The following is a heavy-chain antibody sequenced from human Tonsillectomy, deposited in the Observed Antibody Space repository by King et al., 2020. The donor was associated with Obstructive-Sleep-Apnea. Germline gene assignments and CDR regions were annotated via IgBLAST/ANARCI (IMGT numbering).Heavy chain of an antibody. D-gene: IGHD2-2*01. CDR2: IYYSGST. J-gene: IGHJ4*02. CDR1: GGSISSSSYY. CDR3: ARLRSSTSIIPFYFDY. V-gene: IGHV4-39*01. Sequence: QLQESGPGLVKPSETLSLTCTVSGGSISSSSYYWGWIRQPPGKGLEWIGSIYYSGSTYYNPSLKSRVTISVDTSKNQFSLKLSSVTAADTAVYYCARLRSSTSIIPFYFDYWGQGTLVTVSS.